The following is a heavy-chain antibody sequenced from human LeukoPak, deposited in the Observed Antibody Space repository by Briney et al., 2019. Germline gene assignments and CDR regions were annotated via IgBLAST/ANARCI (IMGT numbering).Heavy chain of an antibody. CDR1: GYTFSSYA. Sequence: ASVKVSCKASGYTFSSYAMNWVRQAPGQGLEWMGWINTNTGNPTYAQGFTGRFVFSLDTSVSTSYPQISSLKAEDTAVYYCARGPSSAIDYWGQGTLVTVSS. J-gene: IGHJ4*02. CDR3: ARGPSSAIDY. CDR2: INTNTGNP. D-gene: IGHD6-19*01. V-gene: IGHV7-4-1*02.